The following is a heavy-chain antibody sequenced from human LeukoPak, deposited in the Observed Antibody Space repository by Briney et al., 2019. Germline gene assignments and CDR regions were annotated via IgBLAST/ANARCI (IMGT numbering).Heavy chain of an antibody. D-gene: IGHD5-18*01. CDR1: GYTFTSYA. V-gene: IGHV1-2*02. CDR3: ARIDTAMVTAFDI. J-gene: IGHJ3*02. CDR2: INPNSGGT. Sequence: GASVKVSCKASGYTFTSYAMNWVRQAPGQGLEWMGWINPNSGGTNYAQKFQGRVTMTRDTSISTAYMELSRLRSDDTAVYYCARIDTAMVTAFDIWGQGTMVTVSS.